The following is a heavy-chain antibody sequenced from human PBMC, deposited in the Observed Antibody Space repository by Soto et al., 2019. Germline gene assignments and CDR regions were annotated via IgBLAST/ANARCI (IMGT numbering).Heavy chain of an antibody. CDR2: INHSGST. Sequence: SETLSLTCAVYGGSFSGYYWSWIRQPPGKGLEWIGEINHSGSTNYNPSLKSRVTISVDTSKNQFSLKLSSVTAADTAVYYCARGSVPTDQDSDFWSGYHRSYSYGMDVCRQGTRVTVSS. V-gene: IGHV4-34*01. CDR3: ARGSVPTDQDSDFWSGYHRSYSYGMDV. D-gene: IGHD3-3*01. CDR1: GGSFSGYY. J-gene: IGHJ6*02.